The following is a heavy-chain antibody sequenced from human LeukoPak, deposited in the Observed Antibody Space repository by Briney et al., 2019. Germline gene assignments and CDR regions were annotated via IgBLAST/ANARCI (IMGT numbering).Heavy chain of an antibody. CDR1: GFTFSNYG. J-gene: IGHJ3*02. D-gene: IGHD3-10*01. CDR3: AGARGSHLDGAFDI. CDR2: ISNDGSND. V-gene: IGHV3-30*03. Sequence: GGSLGLSCAASGFTFSNYGMHWVRQAPGKGLEWVALISNDGSNDYYGDSVEGRFTISRDNSKNTLYLQMNSLRAEDTAVYYCAGARGSHLDGAFDIWGQGTMVTVSS.